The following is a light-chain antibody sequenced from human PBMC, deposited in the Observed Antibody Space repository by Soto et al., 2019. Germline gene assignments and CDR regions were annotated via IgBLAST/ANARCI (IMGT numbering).Light chain of an antibody. V-gene: IGLV2-8*01. CDR2: EVN. J-gene: IGLJ2*01. Sequence: QSVLTQPPSASGSPGQSVTISCTGTSTDVGDYNFVSWYQHHPGKAPKLIIYEVNKRPSGVPDRFSGSKSGNTASLIVSGLQADDEADYYCTSFSASNNLGVFGGGTKLTVL. CDR1: STDVGDYNF. CDR3: TSFSASNNLGV.